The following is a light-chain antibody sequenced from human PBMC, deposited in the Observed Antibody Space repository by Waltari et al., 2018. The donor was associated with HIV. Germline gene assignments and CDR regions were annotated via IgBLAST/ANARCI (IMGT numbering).Light chain of an antibody. Sequence: QSVLTQPPSISGAPGQRITVSCSGTSSNIGAGYDVHWYQQLPGTAPKLLLYNNRKRPSGVPDRCSAAKSDAAASLAITGLQAADEGDYFCQSYDTSRSAWVFGGGTRLTVL. CDR2: NNR. CDR3: QSYDTSRSAWV. V-gene: IGLV1-40*03. CDR1: SSNIGAGYD. J-gene: IGLJ2*01.